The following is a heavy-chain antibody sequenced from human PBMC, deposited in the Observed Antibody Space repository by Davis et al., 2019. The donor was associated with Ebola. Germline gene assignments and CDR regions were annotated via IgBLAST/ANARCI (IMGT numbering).Heavy chain of an antibody. CDR3: AIYDFWSGYYVGLREGMDV. CDR2: INPNSGGT. D-gene: IGHD3-3*01. CDR1: GGTFSSYA. J-gene: IGHJ6*02. V-gene: IGHV1-2*02. Sequence: ASVKVSCKASGGTFSSYAISWVRQAPGQGLEWMGWINPNSGGTNYAQKFQGRVTMTRDTSFSTAYMELSRLRSDDTAVYYCAIYDFWSGYYVGLREGMDVWGQGTTVTVSS.